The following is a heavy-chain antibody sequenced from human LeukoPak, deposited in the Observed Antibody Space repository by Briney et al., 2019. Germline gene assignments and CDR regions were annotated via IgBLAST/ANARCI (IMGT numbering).Heavy chain of an antibody. D-gene: IGHD6-19*01. V-gene: IGHV3-48*02. Sequence: PGESLRLSCAASGFSLSDYNMNWVRQTPGKGLEWVSYINSIGSGMHYTDSVRGRLTISRDNAKNSLYLQMNSLRDEDTAVYYCARGVSRYISGWHFDYWGQGTLVTVSS. CDR2: INSIGSGM. J-gene: IGHJ4*02. CDR3: ARGVSRYISGWHFDY. CDR1: GFSLSDYN.